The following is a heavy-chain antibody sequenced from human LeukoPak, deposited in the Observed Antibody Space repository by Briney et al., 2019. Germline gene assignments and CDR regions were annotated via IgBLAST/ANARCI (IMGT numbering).Heavy chain of an antibody. D-gene: IGHD5-12*01. CDR3: TRGDRGYAESLY. CDR1: GFSFREHW. Sequence: PGGSLRLACTVSGFSFREHWMSWVRQAPGKGLEWVGNIKEGGNEDYYVDSVEGRFVIFRDNAKNSLYLQMHSLRAEDTAVYYCTRGDRGYAESLYWGRGTLVTVSS. CDR2: IKEGGNED. J-gene: IGHJ4*02. V-gene: IGHV3-7*02.